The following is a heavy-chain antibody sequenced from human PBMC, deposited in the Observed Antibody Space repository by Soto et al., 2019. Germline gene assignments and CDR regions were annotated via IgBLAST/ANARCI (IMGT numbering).Heavy chain of an antibody. Sequence: SETLSLTCTVSGGSVNSDNYFWSWVRQPPGKGLEWIGYIYYSGSTNYNPSLKSRVTISVDTSKNQFSLKLSSVTAADTAVYYCARVRCSSTSCYHANWFDPWGQGTLVTVSS. D-gene: IGHD2-2*01. V-gene: IGHV4-61*01. J-gene: IGHJ5*02. CDR3: ARVRCSSTSCYHANWFDP. CDR1: GGSVNSDNYF. CDR2: IYYSGST.